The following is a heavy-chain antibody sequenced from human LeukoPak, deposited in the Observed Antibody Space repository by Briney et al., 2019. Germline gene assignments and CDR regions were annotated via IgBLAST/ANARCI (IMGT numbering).Heavy chain of an antibody. V-gene: IGHV3-53*01. J-gene: IGHJ4*02. Sequence: PGGSLRLSCAASGFTVSSNYMSWVRQAPGKGLEWVSVIYSGGSTYYADSVKGRFAISRDNSKNTLYLQMNSLRAEDTAVYYCARVGYCSSTSCPLREYYFDYWGQGALVTVSS. CDR3: ARVGYCSSTSCPLREYYFDY. CDR2: IYSGGST. D-gene: IGHD2-2*01. CDR1: GFTVSSNY.